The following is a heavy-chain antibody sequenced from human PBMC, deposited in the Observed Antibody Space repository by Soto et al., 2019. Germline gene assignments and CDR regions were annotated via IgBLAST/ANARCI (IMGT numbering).Heavy chain of an antibody. CDR2: LYWNDDR. CDR3: AHSASVPCCYYFDS. CDR1: GFSLSSIGVA. D-gene: IGHD1-26*01. J-gene: IGHJ4*02. V-gene: IGHV2-5*01. Sequence: SGPTLVNPTQTLTLTCTFSGFSLSSIGVAVGWIRQPPGKALEWLALLYWNDDRRYSPSLKSRLTITKDTSKNQVVLTMTNMDPADTATYYCAHSASVPCCYYFDSWGQGTLVTVSS.